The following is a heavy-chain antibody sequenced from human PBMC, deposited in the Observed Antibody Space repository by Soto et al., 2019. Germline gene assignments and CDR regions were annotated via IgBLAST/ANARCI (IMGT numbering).Heavy chain of an antibody. CDR2: IYWDDDK. D-gene: IGHD2-21*02. V-gene: IGHV2-5*02. CDR3: AHRVSRDLFNWFDP. Sequence: QITLKESGPPLVKPTQTLTLTCTFSGFSLSTSGVGVGWIRQPPGKALEWLALIYWDDDKRYSPSLKSRLTITKDTSKNQVVLTMTNMDPVDIATYYCAHRVSRDLFNWFDPWGQGTLVTVSS. J-gene: IGHJ5*02. CDR1: GFSLSTSGVG.